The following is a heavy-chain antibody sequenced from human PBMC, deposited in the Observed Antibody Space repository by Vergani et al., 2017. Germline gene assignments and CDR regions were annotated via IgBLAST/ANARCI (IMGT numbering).Heavy chain of an antibody. Sequence: QVRLQESVPGLVKPSETLSLTCSVSGGSMSGYYWSWIWQPPGKELEWIWYMYHSGSTNYNPSLETRVTISGDTSKNQFSLKLNSVTAADTAVYYCGRVADFYGLRSRLLDLWGQGILVTVSS. CDR1: GGSMSGYY. J-gene: IGHJ5*02. CDR3: GRVADFYGLRSRLLDL. V-gene: IGHV4-59*01. D-gene: IGHD3-10*01. CDR2: MYHSGST.